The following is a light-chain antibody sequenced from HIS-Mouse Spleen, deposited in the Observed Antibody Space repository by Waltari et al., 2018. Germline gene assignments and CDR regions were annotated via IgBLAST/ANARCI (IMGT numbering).Light chain of an antibody. V-gene: IGLV2-23*01. Sequence: QSALTQPASVSGSPGQSITISCTGTSSDVGSYNLVPWYQQHPGKAPKPMIYEGIKRPSGVSNRFSGSKSGNTASLTISGLQAEDEADYYCCSYAGSSTLVFGGGTKLTVL. CDR2: EGI. J-gene: IGLJ3*02. CDR3: CSYAGSSTLV. CDR1: SSDVGSYNL.